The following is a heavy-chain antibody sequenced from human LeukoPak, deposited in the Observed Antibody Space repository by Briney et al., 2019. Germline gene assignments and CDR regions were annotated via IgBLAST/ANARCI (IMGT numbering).Heavy chain of an antibody. Sequence: SETLSLTCAVYGGSFSGYYWSWIRQPPGKGREWIGEINHSGSTNYNPSLKSRVTISVDTSKNQFSLKLSSVTAADTAVYYCARGTVVVAEIYYYGMDVWGQGTTVTVSS. V-gene: IGHV4-34*01. D-gene: IGHD2-15*01. J-gene: IGHJ6*02. CDR3: ARGTVVVAEIYYYGMDV. CDR1: GGSFSGYY. CDR2: INHSGST.